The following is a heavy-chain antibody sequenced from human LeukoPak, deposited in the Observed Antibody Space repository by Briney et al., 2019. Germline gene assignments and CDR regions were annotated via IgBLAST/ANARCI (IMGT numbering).Heavy chain of an antibody. D-gene: IGHD3-9*01. CDR2: ISAYNGNT. CDR3: ARGGPKLRYFDWPLDY. CDR1: GYTFTSYG. V-gene: IGHV1-18*01. J-gene: IGHJ4*02. Sequence: ASVKVSCKASGYTFTSYGISWVRQAPGQGLEWMGWISAYNGNTNYAQKLQGRVTITTDESTSTAYMELSSLRSEDTAVYYCARGGPKLRYFDWPLDYWGQGTLVTVSS.